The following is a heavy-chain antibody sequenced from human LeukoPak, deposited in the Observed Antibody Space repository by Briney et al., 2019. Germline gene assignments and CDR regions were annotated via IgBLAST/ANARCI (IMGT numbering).Heavy chain of an antibody. CDR2: MNPNSGNT. CDR1: GYTFTSYD. V-gene: IGHV1-8*01. CDR3: ARDDDSSGDAFDI. D-gene: IGHD3-22*01. Sequence: ASVKVSCKASGYTFTSYDINWVRQATGQGLEWMGWMNPNSGNTGYAQKFQGRVTMTRNTSISTAYMELSSLKSEDTAVYYCARDDDSSGDAFDIWGQGTMVTVSS. J-gene: IGHJ3*02.